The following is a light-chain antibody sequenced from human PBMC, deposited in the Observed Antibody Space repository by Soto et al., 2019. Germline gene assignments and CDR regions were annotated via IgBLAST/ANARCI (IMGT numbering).Light chain of an antibody. CDR3: AAWDDSLSGRYV. Sequence: QSVLTQPPSASGTPGQRVTISYSGSSSNIGSNYVYWYQQLPGTAPKLLIYRNNQRPSGVPDRSSGSKSGTSASLAISGLRSEDEADYYCAAWDDSLSGRYVFGTGTKVTVL. CDR2: RNN. CDR1: SSNIGSNY. V-gene: IGLV1-47*01. J-gene: IGLJ1*01.